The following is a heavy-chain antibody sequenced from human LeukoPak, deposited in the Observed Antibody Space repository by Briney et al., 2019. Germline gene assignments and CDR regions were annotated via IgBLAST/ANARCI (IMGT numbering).Heavy chain of an antibody. CDR1: GFTFTSYA. V-gene: IGHV3-30*04. J-gene: IGHJ4*02. Sequence: PGGSLRLSCAASGFTFTSYALHWVRQAPGKGLEWVAVISDGANAKHYTDSVKGRFTISRDNSRNTLYLQMNSLRPEDTAVYYCARGAGAAGGRDYYSDYWGQGMLVTVSS. CDR2: ISDGANAK. CDR3: ARGAGAAGGRDYYSDY. D-gene: IGHD6-13*01.